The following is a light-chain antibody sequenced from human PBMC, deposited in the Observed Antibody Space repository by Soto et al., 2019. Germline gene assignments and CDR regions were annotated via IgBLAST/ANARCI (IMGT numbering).Light chain of an antibody. CDR3: RSYAGSNSGAV. Sequence: QSALTQPPSASGAPGQSVAISCTGTSSDVGAYNYVSWYQQHPGKAPKLVIYEVNKRPSGVPDRFSGSKSGNTASLTVSGLQAEDEADYSCRSYAGSNSGAVFGGGTKLTVL. J-gene: IGLJ2*01. CDR2: EVN. V-gene: IGLV2-8*01. CDR1: SSDVGAYNY.